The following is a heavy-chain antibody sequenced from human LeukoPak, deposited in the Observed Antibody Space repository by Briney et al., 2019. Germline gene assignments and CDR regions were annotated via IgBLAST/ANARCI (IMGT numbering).Heavy chain of an antibody. CDR3: ARDTRSYDTSGYYYFDY. Sequence: PSETLSLTCSVSGASTTSDYWNWIRQAPGKGLEWIGYIYSDGTTSYSPSLRSRVTISIDTSRNQFSLKLSSVTAADAAVYYCARDTRSYDTSGYYYFDYWGQGALVTVSS. J-gene: IGHJ4*02. D-gene: IGHD3-22*01. CDR1: GASTTSDY. V-gene: IGHV4-59*01. CDR2: IYSDGTT.